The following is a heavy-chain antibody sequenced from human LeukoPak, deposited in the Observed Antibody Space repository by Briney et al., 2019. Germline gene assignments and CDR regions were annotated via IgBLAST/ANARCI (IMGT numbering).Heavy chain of an antibody. J-gene: IGHJ4*02. CDR2: ITASGDST. V-gene: IGHV3-23*01. CDR3: AKYGSGSYYNGLY. CDR1: GFTFSNYA. Sequence: GGSLRLSCAASGFTFSNYAMSWVRQAPGKGLEWVSAITASGDSTHYADSVKGRFTISRDSSKSTLYLQMNSLRDEDTAVYYCAKYGSGSYYNGLYWGQGTLVTVSS. D-gene: IGHD3-10*01.